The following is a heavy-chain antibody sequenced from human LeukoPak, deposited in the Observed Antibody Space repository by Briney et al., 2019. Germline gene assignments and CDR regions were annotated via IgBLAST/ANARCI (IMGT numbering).Heavy chain of an antibody. D-gene: IGHD4-23*01. V-gene: IGHV1-69*13. CDR1: GGTFNNYA. J-gene: IGHJ4*02. Sequence: SVKVSCKASGGTFNNYAINWVRQAPGQGLEWMGGIIPIFGSSNYAQKFQGRVTVTADESTTTAYMELSSLRSEDTAVYYCARGYTVVTSAIDYWGQGTLVTVSS. CDR3: ARGYTVVTSAIDY. CDR2: IIPIFGSS.